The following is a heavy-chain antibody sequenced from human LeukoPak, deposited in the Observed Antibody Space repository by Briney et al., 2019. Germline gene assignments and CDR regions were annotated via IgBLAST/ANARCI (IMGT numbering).Heavy chain of an antibody. J-gene: IGHJ3*02. CDR1: GFTFSSYP. CDR3: AKDIVVVTAIRGDAFDI. D-gene: IGHD2-21*02. CDR2: ISANSGAT. Sequence: PGGSLRLSCAASGFTFSSYPMSWVRQAPGRGLEWVSVISANSGATYYADSVKGRFTISRDNSKNTLYLQMNSLRAEDTAVYYCAKDIVVVTAIRGDAFDIWGQGTMVTVSS. V-gene: IGHV3-23*01.